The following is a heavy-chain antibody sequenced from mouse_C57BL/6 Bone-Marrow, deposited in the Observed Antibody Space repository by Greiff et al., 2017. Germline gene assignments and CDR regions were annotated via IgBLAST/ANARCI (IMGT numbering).Heavy chain of an antibody. V-gene: IGHV1-69*01. CDR2: IDPSDSYT. CDR1: GYTFTSYW. Sequence: QVQLQQSGAELVMPGASVKLSCKASGYTFTSYWMHWVKQRPGQGLEWIGEIDPSDSYTNSNQKFKGKSTLTVDKSSSTAYMQLSSLTSEDSAVXYCARSREFAYWGQGTLVTVSA. CDR3: ARSREFAY. J-gene: IGHJ3*01.